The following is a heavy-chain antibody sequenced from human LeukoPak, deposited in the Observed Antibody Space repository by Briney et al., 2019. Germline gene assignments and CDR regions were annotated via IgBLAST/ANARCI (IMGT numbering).Heavy chain of an antibody. CDR2: IYSAGYT. J-gene: IGHJ6*03. Sequence: GGSLRLSCAASGFTVSSNYMSWVRQAPGKGLGWVSVIYSAGYTYYADSGKGRFTISRDNSKKRVYLQMNSLKTEDTAVYYCAREGSGYSYFYYMDVWGKGTTVTVSS. V-gene: IGHV3-66*02. CDR3: AREGSGYSYFYYMDV. CDR1: GFTVSSNY. D-gene: IGHD3-3*01.